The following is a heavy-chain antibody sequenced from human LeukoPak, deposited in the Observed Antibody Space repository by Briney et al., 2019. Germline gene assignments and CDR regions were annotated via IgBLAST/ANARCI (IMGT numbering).Heavy chain of an antibody. J-gene: IGHJ4*02. Sequence: SETLSLTCTVSGGSITGSSDYWGWIRQPPGKGLEWIGSIYYSGTPYYNPSLKSRVTISVDTSKNQFSLKMSSVSAADTAVYYCVRLRETLDYWGQGTLVTASA. CDR2: IYYSGTP. V-gene: IGHV4-39*01. CDR3: VRLRETLDY. CDR1: GGSITGSSDY. D-gene: IGHD3-16*01.